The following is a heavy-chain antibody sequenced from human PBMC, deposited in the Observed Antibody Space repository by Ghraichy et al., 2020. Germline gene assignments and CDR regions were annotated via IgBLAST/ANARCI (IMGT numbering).Heavy chain of an antibody. D-gene: IGHD3-3*01. J-gene: IGHJ5*02. Sequence: SETLSLTCTVSGGSISSYYWSWIRQPPGKGLEWIGYIYYSGSTNYNPSLKSRVTISVDTSKNQFSLKLSSVTAADTAVYYCARDITIFGVVIISWFDPWGQGTLVTVSS. V-gene: IGHV4-59*01. CDR2: IYYSGST. CDR1: GGSISSYY. CDR3: ARDITIFGVVIISWFDP.